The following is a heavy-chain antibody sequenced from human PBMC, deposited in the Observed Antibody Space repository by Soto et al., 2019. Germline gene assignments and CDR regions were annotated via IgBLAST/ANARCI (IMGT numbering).Heavy chain of an antibody. CDR1: GGSISSYY. Sequence: QVQLQESGPGLVKPSETLSLTCTVSGGSISSYYWSWIRQPPGKGLEWIAYIYYSGRTNYNPSLKRRAPISVPPRKNQCSLRRSSVTAADTAVYYCARGYCSSTVCYSWDNWFEHSGPGTLVTVSS. CDR2: IYYSGRT. D-gene: IGHD2-2*02. V-gene: IGHV4-59*01. CDR3: ARGYCSSTVCYSWDNWFEH. J-gene: IGHJ5*02.